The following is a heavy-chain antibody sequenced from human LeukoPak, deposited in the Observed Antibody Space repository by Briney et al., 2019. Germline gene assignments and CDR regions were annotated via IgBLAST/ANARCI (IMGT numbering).Heavy chain of an antibody. CDR2: ISSSGSTI. CDR3: ARESYCSSTSCYGGDY. CDR1: GFTFSDYY. Sequence: PGGSLRPFCAASGFTFSDYYMSWIRQAPGKGLEWVSYISSSGSTIYYADSVKGRFTISRDNAKNSLYLQMNSLRAEDTAVYYCARESYCSSTSCYGGDYWGQGTLVTVSS. J-gene: IGHJ4*02. V-gene: IGHV3-11*01. D-gene: IGHD2-2*01.